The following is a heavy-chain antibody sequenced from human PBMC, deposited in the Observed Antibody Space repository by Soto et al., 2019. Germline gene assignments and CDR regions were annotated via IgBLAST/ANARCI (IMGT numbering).Heavy chain of an antibody. CDR2: IYYSGSA. Sequence: QVQLQESGPGLVKPSETLSLTCTVSGDSVTSVSDYWSWIRQPPGKGLEWIGYIYYSGSADYNPSLGSRVTISIDTSKNQFSLKLTSVTAADTAVYYCARGVGFGYYYYHMDLWGQGITVTVSS. D-gene: IGHD3-10*01. V-gene: IGHV4-61*01. J-gene: IGHJ6*02. CDR3: ARGVGFGYYYYHMDL. CDR1: GDSVTSVSDY.